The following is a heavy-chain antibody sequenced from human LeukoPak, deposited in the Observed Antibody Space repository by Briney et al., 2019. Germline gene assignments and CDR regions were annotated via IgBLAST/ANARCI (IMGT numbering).Heavy chain of an antibody. D-gene: IGHD3-22*01. Sequence: GGSLRLSCAASGFTFNRYAIHWVRQAPGKGLEWVAVISNDGSNTYYADSVKGRFSISRDNFQNILHLQMNNLRAEDTAIYYCAKVQYFDSSGYYGHYFDYWGQGTLVTVSS. CDR3: AKVQYFDSSGYYGHYFDY. CDR1: GFTFNRYA. CDR2: ISNDGSNT. J-gene: IGHJ4*02. V-gene: IGHV3-30*18.